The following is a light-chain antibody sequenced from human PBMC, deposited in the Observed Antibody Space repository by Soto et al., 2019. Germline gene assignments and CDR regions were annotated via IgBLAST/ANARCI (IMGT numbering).Light chain of an antibody. CDR1: QNIYTW. V-gene: IGKV1-5*03. CDR2: SAS. CDR3: QKVSTYETFT. J-gene: IGKJ3*01. Sequence: DIQMTQSPSTLSAYVGDRVTITCRASQNIYTWLAWFQQKPGKAPKLLIYSASTLENGVPSRFSGSGAGTEFTLTIRSLPPDYFATYYRQKVSTYETFTFGPGTKVDIK.